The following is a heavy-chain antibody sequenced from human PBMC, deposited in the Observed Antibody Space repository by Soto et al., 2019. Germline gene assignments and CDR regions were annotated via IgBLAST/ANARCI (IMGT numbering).Heavy chain of an antibody. Sequence: SDTLALTCTVAGGSICRYYWSWIRQPPGKGLEWIGYIYYSGSTNYNPSLKSRVTISVDTSKNQFSLKLSSVTAADTAVYYCARVPGYCISISCYAPTGYYFYGMDVWGQATMVS. D-gene: IGHD2-2*01. CDR1: GGSICRYY. CDR3: ARVPGYCISISCYAPTGYYFYGMDV. V-gene: IGHV4-59*07. J-gene: IGHJ6*02. CDR2: IYYSGST.